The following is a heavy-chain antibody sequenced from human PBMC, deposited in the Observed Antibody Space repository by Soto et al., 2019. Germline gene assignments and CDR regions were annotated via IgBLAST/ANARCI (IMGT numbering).Heavy chain of an antibody. CDR2: IIPIFGTA. D-gene: IGHD4-17*01. CDR3: ATDYGDPRGYYYYGMDV. Sequence: QVQLVQSGAEVKKPGSSVKVSCKASGGTFSSYAISWERQAPERGLEWMGGIIPIFGTANYAQKFQGRVTITADESTSTAYMELSSLRSEDTAVYYCATDYGDPRGYYYYGMDVWGQGTTVTVSS. V-gene: IGHV1-69*12. J-gene: IGHJ6*02. CDR1: GGTFSSYA.